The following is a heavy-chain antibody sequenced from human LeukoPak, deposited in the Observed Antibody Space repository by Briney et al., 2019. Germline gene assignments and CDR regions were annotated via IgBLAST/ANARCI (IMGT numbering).Heavy chain of an antibody. Sequence: GGSLRLSCAASGFTFSSYAMHWVRQAPGKGLEWVAVISYDGSNKYYADSVKGRFTISRDNSKNTLYLQMNSLRAEDTAVYYCARSTVALGWFDPWGQGTLVTVSS. D-gene: IGHD4-23*01. CDR2: ISYDGSNK. V-gene: IGHV3-30-3*01. CDR1: GFTFSSYA. CDR3: ARSTVALGWFDP. J-gene: IGHJ5*02.